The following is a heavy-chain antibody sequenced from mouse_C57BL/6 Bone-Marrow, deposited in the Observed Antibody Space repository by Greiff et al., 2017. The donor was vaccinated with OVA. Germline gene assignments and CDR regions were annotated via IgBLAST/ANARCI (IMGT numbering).Heavy chain of an antibody. J-gene: IGHJ2*01. CDR3: TTGSNSYFDY. Sequence: DVQLQESGAELVRPGASVKLSCTASGFNIKDDYMHWVKQRPEQGLEWIGWIDPENGDTEYASKFQGKATITADTSSNTAYLQLSSLTSEDTAVYYCTTGSNSYFDYWGQGTTLTVSS. CDR1: GFNIKDDY. D-gene: IGHD2-5*01. CDR2: IDPENGDT. V-gene: IGHV14-4*01.